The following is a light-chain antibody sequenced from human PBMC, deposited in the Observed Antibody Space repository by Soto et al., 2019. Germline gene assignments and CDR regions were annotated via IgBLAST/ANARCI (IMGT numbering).Light chain of an antibody. V-gene: IGLV2-14*01. Sequence: QSALTQPASVSGSPGQSITISCTGTSSDVGSYNYVSWYQQHPGKAPKLMIYEVSNRPSGVSNRFSGSKSGNTASLTISGLQAEDEGDYYCSHYTSISTRVFGGGTQLTVL. CDR2: EVS. CDR3: SHYTSISTRV. J-gene: IGLJ3*02. CDR1: SSDVGSYNY.